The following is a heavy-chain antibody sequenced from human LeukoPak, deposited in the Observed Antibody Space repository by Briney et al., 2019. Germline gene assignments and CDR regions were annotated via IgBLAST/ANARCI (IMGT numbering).Heavy chain of an antibody. CDR2: LYTSGSP. CDR3: ARGTVTTLFDY. J-gene: IGHJ4*02. D-gene: IGHD4-17*01. CDR1: GGSISYYY. V-gene: IGHV4-4*07. Sequence: SGTLSLTCFVTGGSISYYYWRWLRQPGGKGLEWIGRLYTSGSPDYNPSLKSRVTMSVDTSKNQFSLKLRSVTAADTAVYYCARGTVTTLFDYWGQGTLVTVSS.